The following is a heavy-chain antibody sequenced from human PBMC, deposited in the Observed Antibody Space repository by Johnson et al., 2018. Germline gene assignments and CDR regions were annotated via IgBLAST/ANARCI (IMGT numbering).Heavy chain of an antibody. Sequence: VQLVESGGGLVQXGGSLRLSCAASGFTFSDHYMDWVRQAPGKGLEWVGRTRNKANSYTTEYAASVKGRVTITRDDSKKSLRLQMNSLKSEDKAVYYCARGPWVGVNYYYGMDVWGQGTTVTVSS. CDR3: ARGPWVGVNYYYGMDV. CDR1: GFTFSDHY. J-gene: IGHJ6*02. CDR2: TRNKANSYTT. V-gene: IGHV3-72*01. D-gene: IGHD3-10*01.